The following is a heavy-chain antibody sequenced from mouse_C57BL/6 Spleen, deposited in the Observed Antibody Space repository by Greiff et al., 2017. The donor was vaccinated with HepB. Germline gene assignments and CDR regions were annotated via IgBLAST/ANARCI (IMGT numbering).Heavy chain of an antibody. Sequence: EVKLQQSGPELVKPGASVKLSCKASGYTFTDYYIKWVKQSHGKGLEWIGDIYPNNGGTSYNEKFKGKATLTVDNSSSTAYMDLSSLTSEDSAVYYGARENYAPFDYWGQGTLVTVSA. V-gene: IGHV1-26*01. J-gene: IGHJ2*01. CDR3: ARENYAPFDY. D-gene: IGHD1-1*02. CDR2: IYPNNGGT. CDR1: GYTFTDYY.